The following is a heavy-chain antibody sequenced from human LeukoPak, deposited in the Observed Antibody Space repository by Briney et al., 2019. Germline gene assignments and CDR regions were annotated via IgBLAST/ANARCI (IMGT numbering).Heavy chain of an antibody. D-gene: IGHD2-8*02. CDR1: GFTFSSYG. CDR3: ATYRQVLLPFES. J-gene: IGHJ4*02. CDR2: IRYDGTNK. Sequence: QPGGSLRLSCAASGFTFSSYGMHWVRQAPGKGLEWVAFIRYDGTNKYYADSVKARFTISRDNSKNTLFLQMNSLRAEDTAIYYCATYRQVLLPFESWGQGTLVTVSS. V-gene: IGHV3-30*02.